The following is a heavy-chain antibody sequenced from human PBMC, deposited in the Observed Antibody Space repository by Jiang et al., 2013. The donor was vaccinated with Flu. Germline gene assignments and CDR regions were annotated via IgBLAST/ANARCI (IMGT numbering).Heavy chain of an antibody. Sequence: VKVSCKASGYTFTGYYMHWVRQAPGQGLEWMGWINPNSGGTNYAQKFQGRVTMTRDTSISTAYMELSRLRSDDTAVYYCASLGRSISGSYSGYYYGMDVWGQGTTVTVSS. J-gene: IGHJ6*02. CDR1: GYTFTGYY. V-gene: IGHV1-2*02. CDR2: INPNSGGT. D-gene: IGHD1-26*01. CDR3: ASLGRSISGSYSGYYYGMDV.